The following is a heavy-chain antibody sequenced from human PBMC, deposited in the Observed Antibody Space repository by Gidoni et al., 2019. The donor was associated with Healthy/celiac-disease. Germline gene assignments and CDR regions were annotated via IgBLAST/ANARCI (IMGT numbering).Heavy chain of an antibody. J-gene: IGHJ4*02. V-gene: IGHV3-48*02. CDR3: ARGRRCEDY. D-gene: IGHD2-8*01. Sequence: NWVRQAPGKGLEWVSYISSSSSTIYYADSVKGRFTISRDNAKNSLYLQMNSLRDEDTAVYYCARGRRCEDYWGQGTLVTVSS. CDR2: ISSSSSTI.